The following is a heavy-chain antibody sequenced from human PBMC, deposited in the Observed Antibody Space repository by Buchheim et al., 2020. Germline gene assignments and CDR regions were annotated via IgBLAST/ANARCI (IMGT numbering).Heavy chain of an antibody. D-gene: IGHD5-12*01. CDR3: ARAATKYWYFDL. V-gene: IGHV3-48*04. CDR2: ISGDSSTT. CDR1: GFNFSPYS. J-gene: IGHJ2*01. Sequence: EVQLVESGGGLVQPGGSLRLSCAASGFNFSPYSMDWVRQAPGKGLEWVSYISGDSSTTYYADSVKGRFTISRDNAKNSLYLQMNSLRAEDTAVYYCARAATKYWYFDLWGRGTL.